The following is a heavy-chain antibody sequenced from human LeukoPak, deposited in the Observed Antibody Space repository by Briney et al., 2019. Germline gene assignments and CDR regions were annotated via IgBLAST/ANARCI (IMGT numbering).Heavy chain of an antibody. CDR3: ARHTAMVHRIDP. V-gene: IGHV4-59*08. CDR1: GGSISSYY. D-gene: IGHD5-18*01. CDR2: IYYSGST. Sequence: PSETLSLTCTVSGGSISSYYWSWIRQPPGKGLERIGYIYYSGSTNYNPSLKSRVTISVDTSKNQFSLKLSSVTAADTAVYYCARHTAMVHRIDPWGQGTLVTVSS. J-gene: IGHJ5*02.